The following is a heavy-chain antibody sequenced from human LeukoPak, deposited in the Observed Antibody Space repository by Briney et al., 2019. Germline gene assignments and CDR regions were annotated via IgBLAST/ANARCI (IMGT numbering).Heavy chain of an antibody. D-gene: IGHD4-11*01. CDR2: IWYDGSNK. CDR1: GFTFSSYG. V-gene: IGHV3-33*06. Sequence: PGRSLRLSCAAPGFTFSSYGMHWVRQAPGKGLEWVAVIWYDGSNKYYADSVKGRFTISRDNSKNTLYLQMNSLRAEDTAVYYCAQWDGTYSAFDIWGQGTMVTVSS. CDR3: AQWDGTYSAFDI. J-gene: IGHJ3*02.